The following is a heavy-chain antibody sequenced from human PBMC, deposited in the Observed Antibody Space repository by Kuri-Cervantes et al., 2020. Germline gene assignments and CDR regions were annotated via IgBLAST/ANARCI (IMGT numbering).Heavy chain of an antibody. CDR1: GGSISSYY. CDR2: IYYSGST. CDR3: ARDQPYYGSGSYSHYYYYGMDV. V-gene: IGHV4-59*01. J-gene: IGHJ6*02. D-gene: IGHD3-10*01. Sequence: GSLRLSCTVSGGSISSYYWSWIRQPPGKGLEWIGYIYYSGSTNYNPSLKSRVTISVDTSKNQFSLKLSSVTAADTAVYYCARDQPYYGSGSYSHYYYYGMDVWAQGTTVTVSS.